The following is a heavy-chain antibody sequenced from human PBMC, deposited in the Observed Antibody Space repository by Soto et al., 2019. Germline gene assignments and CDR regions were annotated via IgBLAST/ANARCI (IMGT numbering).Heavy chain of an antibody. CDR3: ARGGITMIVAASSNFDY. Sequence: GASVKVSCKASGYTFTGYYMHWVRQAPGQGLEWMGWINPNSGSTNYAQKFQGWVTMTRDTSISTAYMELSRLRSDDTAVYYCARGGITMIVAASSNFDYWGQGTLVTVSS. J-gene: IGHJ4*02. CDR1: GYTFTGYY. D-gene: IGHD3-22*01. V-gene: IGHV1-2*04. CDR2: INPNSGST.